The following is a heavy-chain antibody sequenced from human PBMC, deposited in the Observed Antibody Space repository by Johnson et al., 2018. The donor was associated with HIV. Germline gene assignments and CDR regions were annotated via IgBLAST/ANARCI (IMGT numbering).Heavy chain of an antibody. J-gene: IGHJ3*02. Sequence: QVQLLESGGGVVQPGRSLRLSCAASGFTFSSYAMHWVRQAPGKGLEWVAVNSYDGSNKYYADSVTGRFTISRDNSKNTLYLQMNSLRAEDTAVYYCATVDAFDIWGQGTMVTVSS. V-gene: IGHV3-30-3*01. CDR1: GFTFSSYA. CDR2: NSYDGSNK. CDR3: ATVDAFDI.